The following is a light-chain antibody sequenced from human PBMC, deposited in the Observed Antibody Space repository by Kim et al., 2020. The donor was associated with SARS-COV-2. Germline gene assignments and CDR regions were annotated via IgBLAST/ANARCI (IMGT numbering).Light chain of an antibody. CDR2: QDS. CDR3: QAWVSSAPYV. V-gene: IGLV3-1*01. CDR1: ELEDKY. J-gene: IGLJ1*01. Sequence: SYELTQPPALSVSPGQTASIICSGDELEDKYVSWYLQRPGHFPVLLIYQDSKRPSGIPERFSGSNSGNTATLTISGTQAMDEGDYSCQAWVSSAPYVFGT.